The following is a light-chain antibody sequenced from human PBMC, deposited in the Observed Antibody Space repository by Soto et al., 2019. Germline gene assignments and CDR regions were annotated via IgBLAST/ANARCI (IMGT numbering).Light chain of an antibody. Sequence: DIQMTQFPSSLSASVGDSVTITCRASQSVSTYLNWYQQKPGKAPKLLIYAASSLQSGVPSTFSGSGSGTDFTLTISSLQPEDSSTYYCQQSYTTPWTFGQATKVDIK. CDR1: QSVSTY. CDR2: AAS. J-gene: IGKJ1*01. CDR3: QQSYTTPWT. V-gene: IGKV1-39*01.